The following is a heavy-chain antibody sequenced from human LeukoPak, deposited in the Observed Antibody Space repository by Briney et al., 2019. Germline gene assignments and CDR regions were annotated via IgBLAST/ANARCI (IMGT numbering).Heavy chain of an antibody. CDR2: ISAYNGNT. Sequence: ASVKVSCKASGYTFTSYGISWVRQAPGQGLEWMGWISAYNGNTNYAQKLQGRVTMTTDTSTSPAYMELRSLRSDDTAVYYCAYLGYCSGGSCLPTNYWGQGTLVTVSS. V-gene: IGHV1-18*04. CDR1: GYTFTSYG. CDR3: AYLGYCSGGSCLPTNY. J-gene: IGHJ4*02. D-gene: IGHD2-15*01.